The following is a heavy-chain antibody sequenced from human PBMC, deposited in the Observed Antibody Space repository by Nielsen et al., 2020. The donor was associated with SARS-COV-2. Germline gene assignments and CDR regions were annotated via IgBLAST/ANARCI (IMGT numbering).Heavy chain of an antibody. CDR3: ARDQFYDCWSGYSGWFDP. Sequence: WVRQAPGQRLEWMGWINPGNGNTKYSQKFQGRITITRDTSANTAYMELNSLRSEDTAVYYCARDQFYDCWSGYSGWFDPWGQGTLVTVSS. J-gene: IGHJ5*02. D-gene: IGHD3-3*01. V-gene: IGHV1-3*01. CDR2: INPGNGNT.